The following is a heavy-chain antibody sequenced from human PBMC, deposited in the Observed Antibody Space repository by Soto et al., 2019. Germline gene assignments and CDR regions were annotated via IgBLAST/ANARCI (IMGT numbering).Heavy chain of an antibody. V-gene: IGHV1-18*01. CDR1: GTTFPANV. J-gene: IGHJ4*02. D-gene: IGHD5-18*01. CDR3: ARDVGYGLIDY. Sequence: QVQLVQSGAEVKSPGAQVRVSCRAPGTTFPANVTTWGGQAPGKGLGWMGWITAYNGNTNYAQKLQGRVTMTTDTSTSTAYMELRSLRSDDTAVYYCARDVGYGLIDYWGQGTLVTVSS. CDR2: ITAYNGNT.